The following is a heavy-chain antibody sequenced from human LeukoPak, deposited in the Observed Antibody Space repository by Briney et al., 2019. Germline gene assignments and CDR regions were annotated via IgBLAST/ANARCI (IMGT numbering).Heavy chain of an antibody. V-gene: IGHV3-30*02. CDR2: IRYDASSK. CDR1: GFTFSTYG. CDR3: AKAPYCSSTSCYRGYYMDV. D-gene: IGHD2-2*01. Sequence: GGSLRLSCAASGFTFSTYGMHWVRQAPGKGLEWVAFIRYDASSKYYADSVKGRFTVSRDNSKNTLYLQMNSLRAEDTAVYYCAKAPYCSSTSCYRGYYMDVWGKGTTVTVSS. J-gene: IGHJ6*03.